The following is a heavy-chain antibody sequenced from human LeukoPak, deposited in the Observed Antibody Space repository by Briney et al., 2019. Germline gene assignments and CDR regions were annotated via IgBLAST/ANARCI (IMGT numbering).Heavy chain of an antibody. V-gene: IGHV3-23*01. CDR1: GITFSSYP. J-gene: IGHJ4*02. Sequence: GGSLRLSCAVSGITFSSYPMTWVRQAPGKGLEWVSAISYTGGDTFYADSVKGRFTISRDNSKNTLYLQMNSLRAEDTAVYYCAKGAYYGDWGQGTLVTVSS. CDR3: AKGAYYGD. CDR2: ISYTGGDT. D-gene: IGHD3-3*01.